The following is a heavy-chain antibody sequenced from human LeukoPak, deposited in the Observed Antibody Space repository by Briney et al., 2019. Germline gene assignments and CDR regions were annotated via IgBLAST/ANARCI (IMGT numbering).Heavy chain of an antibody. CDR3: ARSSPGGDYTLDY. CDR2: IYPDDSDS. CDR1: GYTFSNYW. V-gene: IGHV5-51*01. D-gene: IGHD2-21*02. Sequence: GESLKISCKGSGYTFSNYWIGWVRQMPGKGLEWMGLIYPDDSDSKYSPSFEGQVTMSVDKSSNTAYLQWSSLKASDTAMYYCARSSPGGDYTLDYWGQGTLVTVSS. J-gene: IGHJ4*02.